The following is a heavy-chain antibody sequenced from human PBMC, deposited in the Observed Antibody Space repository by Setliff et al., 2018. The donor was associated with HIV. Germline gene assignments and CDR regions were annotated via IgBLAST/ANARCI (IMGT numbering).Heavy chain of an antibody. J-gene: IGHJ4*02. V-gene: IGHV4-34*01. D-gene: IGHD2-21*02. Sequence: SETLSLTCAVYGGSFGVSYWSWIRQPPGKGLEWIGEINHSGITNSSPALRSRVTISVGTSKNQFSLKLNSVTAADTAVYYCARWAVTASDYWGQGTLVTVSS. CDR1: GGSFGVSY. CDR2: INHSGIT. CDR3: ARWAVTASDY.